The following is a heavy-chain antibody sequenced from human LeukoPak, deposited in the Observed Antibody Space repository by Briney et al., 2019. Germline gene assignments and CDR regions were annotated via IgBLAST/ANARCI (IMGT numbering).Heavy chain of an antibody. CDR2: ISAYNGNT. D-gene: IGHD1-26*01. CDR3: ARDKGGWADDAFDI. Sequence: GASVKVSCKASGYTFTSYGISWVRQAPGQGLEWMGWISAYNGNTNYAQKFQGRVTMTRDTSISTAYMELSRLRSDDTAVYYCARDKGGWADDAFDIWGQGTMVTVSS. CDR1: GYTFTSYG. V-gene: IGHV1-18*01. J-gene: IGHJ3*02.